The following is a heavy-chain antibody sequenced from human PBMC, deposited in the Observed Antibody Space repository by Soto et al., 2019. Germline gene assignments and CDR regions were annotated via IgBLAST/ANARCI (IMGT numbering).Heavy chain of an antibody. Sequence: SVKVSCKASGAIFSSYAVSWVRQVPGQGLEWMGGIIPIFATPKYGHKFQDRVTMTTDTSTSTAYMELRSLRSDDTAVYYCARATTPRETYYYGSGSFLRTHPDNWFDPWGQGTLVTVSS. CDR2: IIPIFATP. V-gene: IGHV1-69*05. CDR3: ARATTPRETYYYGSGSFLRTHPDNWFDP. J-gene: IGHJ5*02. D-gene: IGHD3-10*01. CDR1: GAIFSSYA.